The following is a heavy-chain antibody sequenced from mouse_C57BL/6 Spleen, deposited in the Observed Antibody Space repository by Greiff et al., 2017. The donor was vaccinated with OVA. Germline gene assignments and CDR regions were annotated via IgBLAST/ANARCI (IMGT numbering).Heavy chain of an antibody. D-gene: IGHD1-1*01. CDR3: ARHGSSYGAMDY. J-gene: IGHJ4*01. Sequence: QVQLKQSGAELVKPGASVNLSCKASGYTFTSYWMRWVQQRPGRGLEWIGRIGPNSGGTKTNEKFKIKATLTVDKPSSTAYMQLSSLTSQDAAVYYCARHGSSYGAMDYWGQGTSVTVSS. CDR2: IGPNSGGT. V-gene: IGHV1-62-3*01. CDR1: GYTFTSYW.